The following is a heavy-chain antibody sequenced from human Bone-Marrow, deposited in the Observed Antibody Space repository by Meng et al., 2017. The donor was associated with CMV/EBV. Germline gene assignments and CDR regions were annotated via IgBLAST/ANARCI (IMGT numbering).Heavy chain of an antibody. CDR2: IWADGSEK. J-gene: IGHJ4*02. CDR1: GFIFNSFA. V-gene: IGHV3-33*01. CDR3: ARGGTHMDVVD. D-gene: IGHD5-12*01. Sequence: LACAASGFIFNSFAMHWVRQAPGKGLEWVAVIWADGSEKFYVDSGKGRFTVSRDDSKNTVYLQMDNLRVEDTGIYYCARGGTHMDVVDWGQGTLVTVSS.